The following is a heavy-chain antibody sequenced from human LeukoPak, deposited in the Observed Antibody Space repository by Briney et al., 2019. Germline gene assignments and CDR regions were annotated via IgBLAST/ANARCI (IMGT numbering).Heavy chain of an antibody. V-gene: IGHV1-18*01. Sequence: ASVKVSCKASGYTFTSYGISWVRQAPGQGLEWMGWISAYNGNTNYAQKLQGRVTMTTDTSTSTAYMELRSLRSDDTAVYYCARDIPGEGSLDAFDIWGQGTMVTVSS. CDR1: GYTFTSYG. J-gene: IGHJ3*02. CDR2: ISAYNGNT. D-gene: IGHD3-16*01. CDR3: ARDIPGEGSLDAFDI.